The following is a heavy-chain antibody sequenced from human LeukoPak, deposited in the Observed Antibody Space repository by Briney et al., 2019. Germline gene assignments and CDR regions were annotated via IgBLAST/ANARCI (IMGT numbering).Heavy chain of an antibody. CDR1: GFTFDDYA. D-gene: IGHD3-10*01. CDR3: AREVLLWFGEHNYGMDV. CDR2: ISWNSGSI. V-gene: IGHV3-9*01. Sequence: GGSLRLSCAASGFTFDDYAMHWVRQAPGKGLEWVSGISWNSGSIGYADSVKGRFTISRDNAKNSLYLQMNSLRAEDTAVYYCAREVLLWFGEHNYGMDVWGQGTTVTVSS. J-gene: IGHJ6*02.